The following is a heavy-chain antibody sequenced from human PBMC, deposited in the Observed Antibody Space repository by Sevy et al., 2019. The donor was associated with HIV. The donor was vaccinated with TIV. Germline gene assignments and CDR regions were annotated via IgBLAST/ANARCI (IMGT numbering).Heavy chain of an antibody. D-gene: IGHD3-16*01. CDR1: GFTFSSFE. Sequence: GGSLRLSCEASGFTFSSFEMNWVRQAPGKGLEWVLYISSSGSIMSYADSVKGRFTISRDNAKSSLYLQMNSLRAEDTAVYYCARSGGVTDYGMDVWGQGTTVTVSS. V-gene: IGHV3-48*03. CDR3: ARSGGVTDYGMDV. CDR2: ISSSGSIM. J-gene: IGHJ6*02.